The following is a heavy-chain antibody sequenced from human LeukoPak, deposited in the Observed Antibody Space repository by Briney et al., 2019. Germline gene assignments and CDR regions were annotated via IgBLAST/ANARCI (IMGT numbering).Heavy chain of an antibody. CDR1: GFTIGNRA. J-gene: IGHJ4*02. D-gene: IGHD5-18*01. CDR3: ARRGYNYGQFDL. V-gene: IGHV3-23*01. Sequence: GGSLRLSCAASGFTIGNRAMGWFRQASGKGLEWVSLNIGSGGTTYYAGSVKGRFTVFRDTSRNTLHLQVNNLRAEDTALYYCARRGYNYGQFDLWGPGTLVTVSS. CDR2: NIGSGGTT.